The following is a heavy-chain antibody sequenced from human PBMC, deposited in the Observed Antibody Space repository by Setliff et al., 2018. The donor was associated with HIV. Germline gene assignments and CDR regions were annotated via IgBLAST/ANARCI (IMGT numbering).Heavy chain of an antibody. Sequence: SETLSLTCTVSGGSMNSYYWSWIRQPPGKGLEWIGYIYTSGSTKYNPSLKSRVTISVDTSKNQFSLKLSSVTAADTAVYYCARPSAGGGYNYWYLDLWGRGTLVTVSS. CDR2: IYTSGST. CDR3: ARPSAGGGYNYWYLDL. J-gene: IGHJ2*01. CDR1: GGSMNSYY. V-gene: IGHV4-4*08. D-gene: IGHD5-12*01.